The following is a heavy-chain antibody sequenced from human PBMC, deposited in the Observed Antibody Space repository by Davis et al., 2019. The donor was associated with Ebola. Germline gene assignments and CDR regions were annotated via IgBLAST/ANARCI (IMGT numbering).Heavy chain of an antibody. J-gene: IGHJ4*02. Sequence: GESLKISCAASGFTFSSYAMSWVRQAPGKGLEWVSAISGSGGSTYYADSVKGRFTISRDNSKNTLYLQMNSLRAEDTAVYYCASLEYNWNDYNSWGLATSFDYWGQGTLVTVSS. D-gene: IGHD1-1*01. CDR1: GFTFSSYA. CDR3: ASLEYNWNDYNSWGLATSFDY. V-gene: IGHV3-23*01. CDR2: ISGSGGST.